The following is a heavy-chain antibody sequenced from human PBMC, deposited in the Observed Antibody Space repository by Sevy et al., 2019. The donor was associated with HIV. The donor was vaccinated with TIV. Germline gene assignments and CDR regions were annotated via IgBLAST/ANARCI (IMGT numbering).Heavy chain of an antibody. D-gene: IGHD2-8*01. CDR1: GFTPSTYR. Sequence: GGSLRLSCAASGFTPSTYRMHWVRQAPGKGLEWVAVIGYDGSNKYYAYSVKGRFTISRDNSKNTLFLQMDSLRAEDTAVYYCARDPRMYGDYLLAYFDSWGQGTLVTVSS. CDR2: IGYDGSNK. J-gene: IGHJ4*02. CDR3: ARDPRMYGDYLLAYFDS. V-gene: IGHV3-33*01.